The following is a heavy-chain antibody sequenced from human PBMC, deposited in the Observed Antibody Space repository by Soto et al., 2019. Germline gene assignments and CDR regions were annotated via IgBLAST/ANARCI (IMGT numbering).Heavy chain of an antibody. J-gene: IGHJ3*02. D-gene: IGHD6-13*01. CDR2: IIPILDIA. CDR3: ARGSYSSSSIFDI. Sequence: QVQLVQSGAEVKKPGSSVKVSCKASGGTFSSYTINWVRQAPGQGLEWMGRIIPILDIADYEQKFQGRVTITADKSTTTAYMELSSLRSEDTAVYYCARGSYSSSSIFDIWGQGTMVTVSS. V-gene: IGHV1-69*02. CDR1: GGTFSSYT.